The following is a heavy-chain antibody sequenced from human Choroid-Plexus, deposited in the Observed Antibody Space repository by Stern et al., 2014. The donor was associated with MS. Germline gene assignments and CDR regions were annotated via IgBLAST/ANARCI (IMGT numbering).Heavy chain of an antibody. CDR1: GFTFSNFG. J-gene: IGHJ4*02. D-gene: IGHD2-15*01. V-gene: IGHV3-30*18. CDR3: AKDRQWSTYFFDY. Sequence: MQLVESGGGVAQPGRPLILSCAASGFTFSNFGMHWVRQAPGKGLEWVALISYDGSDKYYADSVKGRFTIFRDNSKNTLYMQMNSLRAEDTAVYYCAKDRQWSTYFFDYWGQGSLVTVSS. CDR2: ISYDGSDK.